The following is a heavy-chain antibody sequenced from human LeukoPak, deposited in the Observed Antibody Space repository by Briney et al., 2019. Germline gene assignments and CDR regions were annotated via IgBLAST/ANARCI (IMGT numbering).Heavy chain of an antibody. CDR2: ISGSGGST. V-gene: IGHV3-23*01. Sequence: EGSLRLSCAASGFTFSSYAMSWVRQAPGKGLEWVSAISGSGGSTYYADSVKGRFTISRDNSKNTLYLQMNSLRAEDTAVYYCAKDRGVAARPSYGFYYYYMDVWGKGTTVTVSS. D-gene: IGHD6-6*01. CDR1: GFTFSSYA. J-gene: IGHJ6*03. CDR3: AKDRGVAARPSYGFYYYYMDV.